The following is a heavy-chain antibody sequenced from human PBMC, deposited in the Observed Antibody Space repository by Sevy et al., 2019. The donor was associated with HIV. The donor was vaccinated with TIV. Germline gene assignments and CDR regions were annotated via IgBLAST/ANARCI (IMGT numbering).Heavy chain of an antibody. CDR1: GDSISSYY. CDR2: NYYRGRT. CDR3: AGANPYFYYGMDV. Sequence: SETLSLTCTVSGDSISSYYCSWIRQPPGKGLEWIGYNYYRGRTNYNPSLKSRVTISMDTSKNQFSLKLTSVTAADTAVYYCAGANPYFYYGMDVWGQGTTVTVSS. J-gene: IGHJ6*02. D-gene: IGHD3-10*01. V-gene: IGHV4-59*01.